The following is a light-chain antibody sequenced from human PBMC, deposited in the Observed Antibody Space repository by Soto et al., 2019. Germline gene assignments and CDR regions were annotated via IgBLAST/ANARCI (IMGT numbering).Light chain of an antibody. CDR1: QSVSSSS. Sequence: IVLTQYPGTLSLSPGERATLPCRATQSVSSSSLAWYQQKRGQAPRLLIHGASSGATGIPYRFSGSGSGTDFTLPISRLECEDGAVYYCQQYGGSPRTFGQGTKVDIK. CDR3: QQYGGSPRT. V-gene: IGKV3-20*01. CDR2: GAS. J-gene: IGKJ1*01.